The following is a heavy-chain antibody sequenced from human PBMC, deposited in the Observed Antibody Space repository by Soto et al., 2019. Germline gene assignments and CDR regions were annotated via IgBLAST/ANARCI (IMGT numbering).Heavy chain of an antibody. D-gene: IGHD1-7*01. V-gene: IGHV1-69*12. CDR3: AGPPELTRIYYYGMDV. J-gene: IGHJ6*02. Sequence: QVQLVQSGAEVKKPGSSVKVSCKASGGTFSSYAISWVRQAPGQGLEWMGGIIPIFGTANYAQKFQGRVTITADESTSTADMELSSLRSEDTAVYYCAGPPELTRIYYYGMDVWGQGTTVTVSS. CDR1: GGTFSSYA. CDR2: IIPIFGTA.